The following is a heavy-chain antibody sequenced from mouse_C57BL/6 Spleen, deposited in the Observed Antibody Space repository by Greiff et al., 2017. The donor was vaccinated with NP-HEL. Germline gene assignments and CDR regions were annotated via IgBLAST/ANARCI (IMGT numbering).Heavy chain of an antibody. CDR1: GYTFTSYW. Sequence: QVQLQQPGTELVKPGASVKLSCKASGYTFTSYWMHWVKQRPGQGLEWIGNINPSNGGTNYNEKFKSKATLTVDKSSSTAYMQLSSRTSEDSAVYYCARWDYDYDGRGYAMDYWGQGTSVTVSS. CDR3: ARWDYDYDGRGYAMDY. D-gene: IGHD2-4*01. J-gene: IGHJ4*01. CDR2: INPSNGGT. V-gene: IGHV1-53*01.